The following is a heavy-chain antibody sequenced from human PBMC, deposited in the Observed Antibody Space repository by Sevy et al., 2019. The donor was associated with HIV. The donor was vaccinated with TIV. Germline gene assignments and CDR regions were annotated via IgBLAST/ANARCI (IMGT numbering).Heavy chain of an antibody. Sequence: SETLSLTCTVSGGSISSYYWSWIRQPPGKGLEWIGYIYYSGSTNYNPSLKSRVTISVDTSKNQCSLKLSSVTAADTAVYYCARVGYYYGSGSYYPKNYYYYYGMDVWGQGTTVTVSS. J-gene: IGHJ6*02. CDR1: GGSISSYY. V-gene: IGHV4-59*13. D-gene: IGHD3-10*01. CDR3: ARVGYYYGSGSYYPKNYYYYYGMDV. CDR2: IYYSGST.